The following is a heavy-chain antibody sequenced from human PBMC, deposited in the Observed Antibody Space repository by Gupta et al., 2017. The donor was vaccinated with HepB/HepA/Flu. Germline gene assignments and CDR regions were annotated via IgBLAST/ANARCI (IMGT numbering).Heavy chain of an antibody. V-gene: IGHV3-53*01. CDR2: MYSGGST. J-gene: IGHJ4*02. CDR3: ARVTPIVD. D-gene: IGHD2-21*01. CDR1: GFTVSSNY. Sequence: EVQMVESGGGLIQPGGSLRLSCAVSGFTVSSNYMSWVRQAPGKGLEWVSLMYSGGSTYYADSVKGRFTISRDNTKNTLYLQMNSLRPEDTAVYYCARVTPIVDWGQGTLVTVSS.